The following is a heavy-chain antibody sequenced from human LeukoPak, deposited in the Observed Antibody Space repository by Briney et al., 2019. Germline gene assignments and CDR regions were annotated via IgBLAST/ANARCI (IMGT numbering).Heavy chain of an antibody. CDR1: GFTFSHYA. V-gene: IGHV3-23*01. J-gene: IGHJ4*02. CDR3: AKDGYSSSWYYFDY. Sequence: GGSLRLSCAASGFTFSHYAMSWVRQAPGKGLEWVSGIRGSGGNTHYADSVKGRFTISRDNSKNTLYLQMNSLRAEDTAVYYCAKDGYSSSWYYFDYWGQGTLVTVSS. CDR2: IRGSGGNT. D-gene: IGHD6-13*01.